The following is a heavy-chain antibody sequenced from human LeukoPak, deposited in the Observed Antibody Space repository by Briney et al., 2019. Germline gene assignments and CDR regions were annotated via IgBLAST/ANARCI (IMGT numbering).Heavy chain of an antibody. CDR3: ARSGSYTPHSDY. Sequence: ASVKVSCKASGYTFTSYYMHWVRQAPGQGLEWMGIINPSGGSTSYAQKFQGRVTMTRDMSTSTVYMELSSLRSEDMAVYYCARSGSYTPHSDYWGQGTLVTVSS. CDR2: INPSGGST. V-gene: IGHV1-46*01. J-gene: IGHJ4*02. D-gene: IGHD1-26*01. CDR1: GYTFTSYY.